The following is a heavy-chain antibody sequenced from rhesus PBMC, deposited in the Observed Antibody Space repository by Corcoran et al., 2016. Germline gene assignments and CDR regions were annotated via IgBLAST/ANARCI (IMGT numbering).Heavy chain of an antibody. J-gene: IGHJ4*01. Sequence: QVLLQESGPGLVKPSETLSLTCAVSGASITSSDWWTWIRQPQGKGLEWIGYVAGTSGSTYSTPPRMSRVTTSTDTSRNQLSLTLNAVTAADTALYYCGRLRYTSFSYPYYYDYWGQGVLLTVSS. V-gene: IGHV4-65*01. CDR2: VAGTSGST. D-gene: IGHD3-40*01. CDR3: GRLRYTSFSYPYYYDY. CDR1: GASITSSDW.